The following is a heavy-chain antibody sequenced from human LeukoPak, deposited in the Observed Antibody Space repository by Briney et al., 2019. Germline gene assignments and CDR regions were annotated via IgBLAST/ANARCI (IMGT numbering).Heavy chain of an antibody. V-gene: IGHV4-4*07. CDR3: ARAPSVTDYYYHYMDV. Sequence: SETLSLTCTVSGGSISSYYWSWIRQPAGKGLEWIGRIYTSGSTNYNPSLKSRVTMSVDTSKNQFSLKLSSVTAADTAVYYCARAPSVTDYYYHYMDVWGKGTTVTISS. J-gene: IGHJ6*03. D-gene: IGHD2-21*02. CDR1: GGSISSYY. CDR2: IYTSGST.